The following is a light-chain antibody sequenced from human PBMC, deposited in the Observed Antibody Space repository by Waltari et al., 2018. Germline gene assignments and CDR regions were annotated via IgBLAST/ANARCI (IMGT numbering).Light chain of an antibody. Sequence: DIQMTQSPSSLSASVGDTVTITCRASQSIGTYLNWDHQKAGKAPKVLMYAASSLQTGVPPRFSGSGSGTDFTLTIYTLQPEDFGTYFCQQTNSMSFTFGPGTTVEMK. CDR3: QQTNSMSFT. J-gene: IGKJ3*01. CDR1: QSIGTY. V-gene: IGKV1-39*01. CDR2: AAS.